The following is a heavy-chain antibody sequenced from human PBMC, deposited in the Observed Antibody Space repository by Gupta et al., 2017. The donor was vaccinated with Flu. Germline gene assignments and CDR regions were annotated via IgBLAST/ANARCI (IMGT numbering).Heavy chain of an antibody. D-gene: IGHD2-2*01. CDR3: ANLGYCSSTNCYVQTFDV. CDR2: GSGGHT. Sequence: GSGGHTYYADSVKGRFTISRDNSKNTLYLQMNSLGAEDTAVYYCANLGYCSSTNCYVQTFDVWGQGTMVTVSS. V-gene: IGHV3-23*01. J-gene: IGHJ3*01.